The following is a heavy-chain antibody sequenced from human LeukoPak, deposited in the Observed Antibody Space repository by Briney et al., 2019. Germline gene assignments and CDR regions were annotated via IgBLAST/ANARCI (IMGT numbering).Heavy chain of an antibody. D-gene: IGHD6-19*01. CDR1: GGSISSSSYY. CDR3: ARHSSGWGYYFDY. J-gene: IGHJ4*02. V-gene: IGHV4-39*01. Sequence: SETLSLTCTVSGGSISSSSYYWGWIRRPPGKGLEWIGSIYYSGSTYYNPSLKSRVTISVDTSKNQFSLKLSSVTAADTAVYYCARHSSGWGYYFDYWGQGTLVTVSS. CDR2: IYYSGST.